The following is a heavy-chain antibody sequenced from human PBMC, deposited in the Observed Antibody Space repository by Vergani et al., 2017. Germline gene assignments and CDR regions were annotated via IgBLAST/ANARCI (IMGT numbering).Heavy chain of an antibody. Sequence: QVQLQESGPGLVKPSQTLALTCTVSGGSISSGSYYWSWIRQPAGKGLEWIGRIYTSGSTNYNPSLKSRVTISVDTSKNQFSLKLSSVTAADTAVYYCARSSGSYYYYYYGMDVWGQXP. CDR1: GGSISSGSYY. D-gene: IGHD1-26*01. CDR3: ARSSGSYYYYYYGMDV. J-gene: IGHJ6*02. CDR2: IYTSGST. V-gene: IGHV4-61*02.